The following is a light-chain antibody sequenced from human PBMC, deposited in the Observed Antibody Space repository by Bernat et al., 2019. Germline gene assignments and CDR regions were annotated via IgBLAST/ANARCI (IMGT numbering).Light chain of an antibody. V-gene: IGLV3-21*03. CDR3: QVWDATLDPPVL. CDR1: RISTTS. CDR2: DNI. J-gene: IGLJ3*02. Sequence: SYVLTQPPSVSVAPGKTARITCGGDRISTTSVHWYQQRPGQAPVLVVYDNIDRPSGFPLRISGSSSGNTATLTISRVEAGDEADYYCQVWDATLDPPVLFGGGPKLTVL.